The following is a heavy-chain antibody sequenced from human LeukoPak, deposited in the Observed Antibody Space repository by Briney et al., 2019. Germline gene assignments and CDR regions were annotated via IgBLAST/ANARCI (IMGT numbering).Heavy chain of an antibody. CDR3: ARDPPASSSTHSSSWSFDY. D-gene: IGHD6-13*01. V-gene: IGHV4-4*07. J-gene: IGHJ4*02. Sequence: SETLSLTRNVSGVSINNYYWTWIRQPAGKGLEWIGRIYGGGSTNYSPSLRSRVTMSVDTSKNQFSLTLTSVTAADTAVYYCARDPPASSSTHSSSWSFDYWGQGSLVTVSS. CDR1: GVSINNYY. CDR2: IYGGGST.